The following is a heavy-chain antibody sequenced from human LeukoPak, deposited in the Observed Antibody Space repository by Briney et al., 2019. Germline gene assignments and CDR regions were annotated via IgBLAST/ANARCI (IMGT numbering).Heavy chain of an antibody. CDR1: GGSFSGYY. J-gene: IGHJ4*02. Sequence: SETLSLTCAVYGGSFSGYYWSWIRQPPGKGLEWIGEINHSGSTNYNPSLKSRVTISVDTSKNQFSLKLSSVTAADTAVYYCARDRLAYCGGDCYFGATTTGHHDYWGQGTLVTVSS. CDR2: INHSGST. D-gene: IGHD2-21*01. V-gene: IGHV4-34*01. CDR3: ARDRLAYCGGDCYFGATTTGHHDY.